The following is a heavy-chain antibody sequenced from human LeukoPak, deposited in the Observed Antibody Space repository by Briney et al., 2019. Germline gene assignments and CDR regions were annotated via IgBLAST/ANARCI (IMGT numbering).Heavy chain of an antibody. Sequence: GGSLRLSCAASGFTVSDTYMSRVRQSPGKGLEWVSVVYKDGKMFYIDSVKGRFAISRDTSKNTVYLRMNNLRAEDTAVYYCASRHCSGGDCYFAGADPFDHWGQGTLVTVSS. CDR2: VYKDGKM. V-gene: IGHV3-53*01. J-gene: IGHJ4*02. CDR3: ASRHCSGGDCYFAGADPFDH. D-gene: IGHD2-21*01. CDR1: GFTVSDTY.